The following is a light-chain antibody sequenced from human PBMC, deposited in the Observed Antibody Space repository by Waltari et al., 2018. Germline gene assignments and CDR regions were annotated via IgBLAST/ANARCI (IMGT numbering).Light chain of an antibody. CDR3: CSYAGSSSWV. Sequence: QSALTQPASVSGSPGQSITISCTGTSSDVGSYNLVSWYQQHPGKAPNLRIYEVSKRPSGVFNRFSGSKSGNTASLTISGLQAEDEADYYCCSYAGSSSWVFGGGTKLTVL. CDR1: SSDVGSYNL. CDR2: EVS. J-gene: IGLJ3*02. V-gene: IGLV2-23*02.